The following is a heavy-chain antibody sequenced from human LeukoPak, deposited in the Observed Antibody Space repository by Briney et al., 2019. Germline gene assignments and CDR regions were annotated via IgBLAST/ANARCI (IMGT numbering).Heavy chain of an antibody. J-gene: IGHJ4*02. Sequence: GSLRLSCAASGFTFSNAWMSWVRQAPGKGLEWIGSIYYSGSAYYNPSLKSRVTISVDTSKNQLSLKLSSVTAADTAVYYCARSVGRGYSYGYWYWGQGTLVTVSS. CDR3: ARSVGRGYSYGYWY. CDR2: IYYSGSA. CDR1: GFTFSNAW. D-gene: IGHD5-18*01. V-gene: IGHV4-38-2*01.